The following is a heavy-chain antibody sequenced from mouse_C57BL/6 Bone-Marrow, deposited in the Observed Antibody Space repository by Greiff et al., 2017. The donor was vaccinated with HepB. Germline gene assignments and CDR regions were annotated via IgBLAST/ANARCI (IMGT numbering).Heavy chain of an antibody. CDR2: ISDGGSYT. CDR1: GFTFSSYA. J-gene: IGHJ2*01. CDR3: ARDPSALDY. D-gene: IGHD6-1*01. Sequence: DVMLVESGGGLVKPGGSLKLSCAASGFTFSSYAMSWVRQTPGKRLEWVATISDGGSYTYYPDNVKGRFTIARDNAKNNLYLQMSHLKSEDTAMYYCARDPSALDYWGQGTTLTVSS. V-gene: IGHV5-4*01.